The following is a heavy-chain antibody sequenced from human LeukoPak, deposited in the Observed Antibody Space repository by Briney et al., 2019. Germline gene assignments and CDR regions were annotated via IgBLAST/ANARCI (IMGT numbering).Heavy chain of an antibody. V-gene: IGHV3-30*04. J-gene: IGHJ4*02. CDR3: ARDAYYYGSVRLYDY. CDR2: ISYDGSNK. D-gene: IGHD3-10*01. Sequence: GRSLRLSCAASGFTFSSYAMHWVRQAPGKGLEWVAVISYDGSNKYYADFVKGRFTISRDNSKNTLYLQMNSLRAEDTAVYYCARDAYYYGSVRLYDYWGQGTLVTVSS. CDR1: GFTFSSYA.